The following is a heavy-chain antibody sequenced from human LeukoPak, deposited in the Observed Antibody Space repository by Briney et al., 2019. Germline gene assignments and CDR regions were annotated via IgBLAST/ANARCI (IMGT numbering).Heavy chain of an antibody. V-gene: IGHV4-38-2*02. J-gene: IGHJ4*02. CDR2: IYHSGST. CDR1: GFSLSSGYY. Sequence: SETLSLTCTVSGFSLSSGYYWGWIRQPPGKGLEWIGSIYHSGSTYYNPSLKSRVTISVDTSKNQFSLKLSSVTAADTAVYYCARFGPYYDFWSGYHHVDYWGQGTLVTVSS. CDR3: ARFGPYYDFWSGYHHVDY. D-gene: IGHD3-3*01.